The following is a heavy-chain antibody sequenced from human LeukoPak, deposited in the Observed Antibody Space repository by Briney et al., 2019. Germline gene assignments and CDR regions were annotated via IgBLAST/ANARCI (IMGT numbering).Heavy chain of an antibody. D-gene: IGHD3-10*01. V-gene: IGHV4-30-2*01. CDR2: VYHSGST. Sequence: SETLSLTCTVSGGSISSGGYYWSWIRQPPGKGLEWIGYVYHSGSTYYNPSLKSRVTISVDRSKNQFSLKLSSVTAADTAVYYCARDGLWFGGLSYFQHWGQGTLVTVSS. CDR1: GGSISSGGYY. CDR3: ARDGLWFGGLSYFQH. J-gene: IGHJ1*01.